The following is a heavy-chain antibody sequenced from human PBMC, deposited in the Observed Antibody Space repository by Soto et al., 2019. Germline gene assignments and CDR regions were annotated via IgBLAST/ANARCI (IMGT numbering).Heavy chain of an antibody. CDR2: IIPIFGTA. Sequence: SVKVSCKASGGTFSSYAISWVRQAPGQGLEWMGGIIPIFGTANYAQKFQGRVTITEDKSTSTAYMELSSLRSEDTAVYYCARDRGYCTNGVRSVEYAPISYGMDVWGQGTTVTVSS. D-gene: IGHD2-8*01. V-gene: IGHV1-69*06. CDR1: GGTFSSYA. J-gene: IGHJ6*01. CDR3: ARDRGYCTNGVRSVEYAPISYGMDV.